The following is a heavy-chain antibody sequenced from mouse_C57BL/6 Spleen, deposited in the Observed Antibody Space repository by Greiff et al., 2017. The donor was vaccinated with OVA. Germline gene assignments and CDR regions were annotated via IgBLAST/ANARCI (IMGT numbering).Heavy chain of an antibody. Sequence: QVTLKVSGPGILQPSQTLSLTCSFSGFSLSTFGMGVGWIRKPAGKGLEWLAHIWWDDDKYDNPALKRRLTISKDTSKNQVFLKIANVDTADTATYYCARISLSYDWYFDVWGTGTTVTVSS. V-gene: IGHV8-8*01. CDR3: ARISLSYDWYFDV. D-gene: IGHD1-1*01. CDR1: GFSLSTFGMG. J-gene: IGHJ1*03. CDR2: IWWDDDK.